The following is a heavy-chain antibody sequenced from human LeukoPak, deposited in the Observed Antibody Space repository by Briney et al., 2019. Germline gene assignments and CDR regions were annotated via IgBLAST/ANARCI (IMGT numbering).Heavy chain of an antibody. V-gene: IGHV4-59*01. Sequence: SETLTLTCTVSGGSITSNYWSWIRQPPGKGLEYIGYIYYTGGTNYNPSLKSRVTISVDTSKNQFSLKMRFLTAADTAVYYCARGADYDTHSSYFDPWGQGTLVTVSS. CDR1: GGSITSNY. CDR3: ARGADYDTHSSYFDP. CDR2: IYYTGGT. J-gene: IGHJ5*02. D-gene: IGHD3-22*01.